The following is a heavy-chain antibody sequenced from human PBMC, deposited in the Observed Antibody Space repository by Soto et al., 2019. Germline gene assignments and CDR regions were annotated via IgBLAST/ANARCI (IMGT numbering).Heavy chain of an antibody. CDR2: INAGNAKT. J-gene: IGHJ5*02. V-gene: IGHV1-3*01. CDR3: ARDPPAAIFQWFDP. CDR1: GYAFTSYA. Sequence: GASVKVSCKASGYAFTSYAIHWVRQAPGQRLEWMGWINAGNAKTKYSQKFQGRVIITRDTSASTAYMELTSLKSEDTAVYYCARDPPAAIFQWFDPWGQGTLVTVSS. D-gene: IGHD3-3*01.